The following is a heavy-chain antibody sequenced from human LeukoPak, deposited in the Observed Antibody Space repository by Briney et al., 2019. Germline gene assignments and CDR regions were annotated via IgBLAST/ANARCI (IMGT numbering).Heavy chain of an antibody. V-gene: IGHV1-2*02. CDR2: INPNSGGT. CDR1: GYTFTGYY. CDR3: ARGGKKQMATTPCGY. D-gene: IGHD5-24*01. J-gene: IGHJ4*02. Sequence: ASVKVSFKASGYTFTGYYMHWVRQAPGQGLEWMGWINPNSGGTNYAQKFQGRVTMTRDTSISTAYMELSRLRSDDTAVYYCARGGKKQMATTPCGYWGQGTLVTVSS.